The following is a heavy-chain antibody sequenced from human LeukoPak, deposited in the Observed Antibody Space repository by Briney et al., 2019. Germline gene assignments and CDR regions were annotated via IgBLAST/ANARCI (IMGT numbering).Heavy chain of an antibody. J-gene: IGHJ6*02. Sequence: PGGSLRLSCAASGFTFSNYNMNWGRQAPGKGLEWVSYISSGSSTINYADSVKGRFTISRDNGKNSLYLQMNSLRDEDTAVYYCARDGLGVMDVWGQGTTVTVSS. CDR3: ARDGLGVMDV. D-gene: IGHD2-8*01. CDR2: ISSGSSTI. CDR1: GFTFSNYN. V-gene: IGHV3-48*02.